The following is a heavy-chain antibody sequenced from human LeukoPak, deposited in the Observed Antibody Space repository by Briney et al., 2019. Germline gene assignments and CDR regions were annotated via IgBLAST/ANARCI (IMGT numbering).Heavy chain of an antibody. CDR1: GFTVSSNY. Sequence: GGSLRLSCAASGFTVSSNYMSWVRQAPGKGLEWVSVIYSGGSTYYPDSVTGRFTISRDNSKNTLYLQMNSLRAEDTAVYYCARDLRGSGSYSFDYWGQGTLVTVSS. J-gene: IGHJ4*02. CDR3: ARDLRGSGSYSFDY. CDR2: IYSGGST. D-gene: IGHD3-10*01. V-gene: IGHV3-53*01.